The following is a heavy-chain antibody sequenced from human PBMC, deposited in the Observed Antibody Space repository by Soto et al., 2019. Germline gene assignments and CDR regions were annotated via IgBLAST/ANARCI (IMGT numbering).Heavy chain of an antibody. Sequence: GGSLRLSCAASGFTFSSYAMNWVRQAPGKGLEYVSAISSSGGSTYYANSVKGRFTISRDNSKNTLYLQMSSLRAEDTAVYYCAKGYRPASFFLFLSCGEYYFVYWGQATLVTVSS. CDR1: GFTFSSYA. D-gene: IGHD3-10*01. V-gene: IGHV3-64*01. CDR2: ISSSGGST. CDR3: AKGYRPASFFLFLSCGEYYFVY. J-gene: IGHJ4*02.